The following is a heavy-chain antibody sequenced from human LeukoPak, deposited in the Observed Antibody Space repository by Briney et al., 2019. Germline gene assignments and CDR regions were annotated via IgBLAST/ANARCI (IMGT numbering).Heavy chain of an antibody. CDR2: ISSMSSHK. Sequence: GSLRLSCAASGFTLSTYTMNWVRQAPGEGLEWVSYISSMSSHKYYADSVEGRFTISRDNAKNSLFLQMNSLRVEDTAVDYCASKYWFDPWGQGTLVTGSS. V-gene: IGHV3-21*01. J-gene: IGHJ5*02. CDR3: ASKYWFDP. CDR1: GFTLSTYT.